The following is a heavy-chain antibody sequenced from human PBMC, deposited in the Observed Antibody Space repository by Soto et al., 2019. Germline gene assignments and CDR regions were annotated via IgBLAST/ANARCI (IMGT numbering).Heavy chain of an antibody. CDR2: IYSGGST. CDR1: GFTVSSNY. Sequence: GGSLRLSCAASGFTVSSNYMSWVRQAPGKGLEWVSVIYSGGSTYYADSVKGRFTISRDNSKNTLYLQMNSLRAEDTAVYYCARVGYCSGGSCYFPFDYWGQGTLVTVSS. D-gene: IGHD2-15*01. J-gene: IGHJ4*02. CDR3: ARVGYCSGGSCYFPFDY. V-gene: IGHV3-66*01.